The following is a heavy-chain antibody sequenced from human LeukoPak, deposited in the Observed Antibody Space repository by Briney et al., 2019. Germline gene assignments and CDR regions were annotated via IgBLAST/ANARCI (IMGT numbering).Heavy chain of an antibody. CDR3: ARGFTSGSSNLDY. CDR2: ISSSGSTI. CDR1: RFTFSSYE. D-gene: IGHD1-26*01. J-gene: IGHJ4*02. Sequence: GGSLRLSCAASRFTFSSYEVNWVRQAPGKGLEWVSYISSSGSTIYYADSVKGRFTISRDNAKNSLYLQMNSLRAEDTAVYYCARGFTSGSSNLDYWGQGTLVTVSS. V-gene: IGHV3-48*03.